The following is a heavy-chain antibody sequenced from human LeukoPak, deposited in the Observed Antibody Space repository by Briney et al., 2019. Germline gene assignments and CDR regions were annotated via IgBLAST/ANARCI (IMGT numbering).Heavy chain of an antibody. CDR3: ALGASYGDYDWFDP. CDR2: IYYSGST. J-gene: IGHJ5*02. V-gene: IGHV4-59*01. Sequence: KSSETLSLTCTVSGGSISSYYWSWIRQPPGKGLECIGYIYYSGSTNYNPSLKSRVTISVDTSKNQFSLKLSSVTAADTAVYYCALGASYGDYDWFDPWGQGTLVTVSS. CDR1: GGSISSYY. D-gene: IGHD4-17*01.